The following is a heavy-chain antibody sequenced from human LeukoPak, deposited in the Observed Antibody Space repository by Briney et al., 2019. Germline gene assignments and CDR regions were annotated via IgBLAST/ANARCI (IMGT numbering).Heavy chain of an antibody. J-gene: IGHJ3*02. CDR3: ANSRLVVTAFDI. Sequence: GGSLRLSCAVSGFTFSNYGMSWVCQAPGTGLEWVSGMSGSGGSTYYADSVKGRFTISRDNSKNTLYLQMNSLSAEDTALYYCANSRLVVTAFDIWGQGTMVTVSS. CDR1: GFTFSNYG. D-gene: IGHD3-22*01. V-gene: IGHV3-23*01. CDR2: MSGSGGST.